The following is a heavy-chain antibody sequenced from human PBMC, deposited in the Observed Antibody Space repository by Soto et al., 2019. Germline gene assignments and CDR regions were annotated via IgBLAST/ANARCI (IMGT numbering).Heavy chain of an antibody. Sequence: QVQLVQSGAEVKKPGSSVKVSCKASGGTFSSYAISWVRQAPGQGLEWMGGIIPIFGTANYAQKFQGRVTITADESTSTAYMELSSLRSEDTAVYYCAMIEALIRYFDWLSHNFDYWGQGTLVTVSS. J-gene: IGHJ4*02. D-gene: IGHD3-9*01. V-gene: IGHV1-69*12. CDR3: AMIEALIRYFDWLSHNFDY. CDR2: IIPIFGTA. CDR1: GGTFSSYA.